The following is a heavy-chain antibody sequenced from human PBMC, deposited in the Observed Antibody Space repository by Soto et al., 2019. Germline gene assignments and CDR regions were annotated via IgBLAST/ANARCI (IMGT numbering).Heavy chain of an antibody. CDR1: GFTFSAFS. Sequence: EVRLVESGGGLVQPGGSLRLSCEVTGFTFSAFSMTWVRQAPGKGPEWVSSLDQDGSEKSYVDSVEGRFTISRDNAKNSLYLQMNSLRAEDTAVYYCVRDRGQWRLWGQGTLVMVSS. J-gene: IGHJ4*02. V-gene: IGHV3-7*04. CDR3: VRDRGQWRL. D-gene: IGHD6-19*01. CDR2: LDQDGSEK.